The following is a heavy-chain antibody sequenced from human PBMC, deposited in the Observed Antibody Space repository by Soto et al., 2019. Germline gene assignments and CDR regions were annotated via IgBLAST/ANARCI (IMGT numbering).Heavy chain of an antibody. Sequence: QVQLQESGPGLVKPSQTLSLTCTVSGGSITRGGSYWSWIRQHPGKGLEWIGSIYYSGTTSYNPSIKSRVTISVDTSKNQFSLKLSSVTAADTAVYYCARGHPRYDFWSDSSSEFDFWGQGTLVTVSS. J-gene: IGHJ4*02. D-gene: IGHD3-3*01. CDR2: IYYSGTT. CDR1: GGSITRGGSY. V-gene: IGHV4-31*03. CDR3: ARGHPRYDFWSDSSSEFDF.